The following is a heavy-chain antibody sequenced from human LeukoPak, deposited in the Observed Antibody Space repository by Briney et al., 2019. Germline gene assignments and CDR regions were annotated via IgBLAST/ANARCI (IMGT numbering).Heavy chain of an antibody. D-gene: IGHD1-26*01. Sequence: PGGSLRLSCAASGFTFSSYWMSWVRQAPGKGLEWVANIKQDGSEKYYVDSVKGRFTISRDNAKNSLYLQMNSLRAEDTAVYYCAKHKNRWDGSPGFESDYFDYWGQGTLVTVSS. J-gene: IGHJ4*02. CDR1: GFTFSSYW. CDR3: AKHKNRWDGSPGFESDYFDY. CDR2: IKQDGSEK. V-gene: IGHV3-7*03.